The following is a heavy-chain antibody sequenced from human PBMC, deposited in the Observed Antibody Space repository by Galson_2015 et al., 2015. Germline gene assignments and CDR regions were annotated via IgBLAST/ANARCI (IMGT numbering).Heavy chain of an antibody. D-gene: IGHD3-9*01. CDR3: ARGRRVRGSLRYFDWLKRMDYYYYYYMDV. CDR2: INHSGST. Sequence: SETLSLTCAVYGGSFSGYYWSWIRQPPGKGLEWIGEINHSGSTNYNPSLKSRVTISVDTSKNQFSLKLSSVTAADTAVYYCARGRRVRGSLRYFDWLKRMDYYYYYYMDVWGKGTTVTVSS. J-gene: IGHJ6*03. CDR1: GGSFSGYY. V-gene: IGHV4-34*01.